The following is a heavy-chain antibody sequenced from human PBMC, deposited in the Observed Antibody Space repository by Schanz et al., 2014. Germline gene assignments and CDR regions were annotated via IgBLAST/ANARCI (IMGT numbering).Heavy chain of an antibody. CDR2: ISGSGAST. CDR3: AKDQGSYGSGSYSYFDY. Sequence: EVQLLESGGGLVRPGGSLRLSCAASGFTFSSYTMNWVRQAPGKGLEWVSAISGSGASTYYADSVKGRFTISRDNSKNTLYLQMNSLRAEDTAVYYCAKDQGSYGSGSYSYFDYWGQGTLATVSS. D-gene: IGHD3-10*01. V-gene: IGHV3-23*01. CDR1: GFTFSSYT. J-gene: IGHJ4*02.